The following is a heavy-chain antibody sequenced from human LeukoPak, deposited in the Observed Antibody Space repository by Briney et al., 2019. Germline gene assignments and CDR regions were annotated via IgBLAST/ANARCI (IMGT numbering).Heavy chain of an antibody. CDR3: ARHNNYPGFGRGLDP. D-gene: IGHD1-14*01. CDR1: GGSFSGYY. J-gene: IGHJ5*02. V-gene: IGHV4-59*08. CDR2: VLYSGPT. Sequence: PSETLSLTCAVYGGSFSGYYWSWIRQPPGKGLEWIGYVLYSGPTSYNPSLKRRVTMSADTSKNQFSLKMYSVTAADTAVYYCARHNNYPGFGRGLDPWGQGSLVTVTS.